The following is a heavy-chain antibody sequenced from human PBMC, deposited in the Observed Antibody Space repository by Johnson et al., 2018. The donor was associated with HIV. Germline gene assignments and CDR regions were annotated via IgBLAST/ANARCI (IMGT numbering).Heavy chain of an antibody. CDR3: ARDGAIAGAATEALDV. D-gene: IGHD1-26*01. V-gene: IGHV3-30*04. J-gene: IGHJ3*01. Sequence: QVQLVESGGGVVQPGRSLRLACVASGFTFNRYGLHWVRQAPGKGLEWVATTSFDERGKHYTDSVKGRFPISRDNSKNALYLQLNSLRPEDTAVYYCARDGAIAGAATEALDVWGQGTMVIVSS. CDR1: GFTFNRYG. CDR2: TSFDERGK.